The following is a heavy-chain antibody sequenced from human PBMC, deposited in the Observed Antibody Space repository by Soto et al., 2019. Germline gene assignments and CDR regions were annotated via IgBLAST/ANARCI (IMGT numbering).Heavy chain of an antibody. J-gene: IGHJ5*02. Sequence: GESLKISCAASGFTFSSYAMSWIRQAPGKGLEWVSYISSSSSYTDYTDSVEGRFTISRDNAKNSLYLQMNSLRTEDTAVYYCATEAPQGCSGDSCYSGDPWGQGTLVTVSS. CDR3: ATEAPQGCSGDSCYSGDP. V-gene: IGHV3-11*05. D-gene: IGHD2-15*01. CDR1: GFTFSSYA. CDR2: ISSSSSYT.